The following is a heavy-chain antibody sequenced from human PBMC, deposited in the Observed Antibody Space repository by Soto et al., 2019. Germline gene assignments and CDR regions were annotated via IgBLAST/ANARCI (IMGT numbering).Heavy chain of an antibody. CDR2: ISWNSGRI. D-gene: IGHD3-10*01. V-gene: IGHV3-9*01. CDR1: GFTFDDYA. J-gene: IGHJ6*04. CDR3: VNDLHDSVVWGVMAV. Sequence: EVQLVESGGDLVQPGRSLRLSCAASGFTFDDYAMHWVRQAPGKGLEWVSGISWNSGRIGYAASVKGRFTISRDNAKNSLYLKMNCLRAEDTGLYYCVNDLHDSVVWGVMAVWGKGSKVTVSS.